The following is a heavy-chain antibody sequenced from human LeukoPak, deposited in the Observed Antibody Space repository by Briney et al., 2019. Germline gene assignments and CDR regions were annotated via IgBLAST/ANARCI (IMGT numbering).Heavy chain of an antibody. CDR2: IKQDGSEK. CDR1: GFTFSSYW. Sequence: GGSLRLSCAASGFTFSSYWMSWVRQAPGKGLEWVANIKQDGSEKYYVDSVKGRFTISRDNAKNTLYLQMNSLRAEDTAIYYCARDFYDSGGYLPDVWGQGTTVTVFS. CDR3: ARDFYDSGGYLPDV. D-gene: IGHD3-22*01. V-gene: IGHV3-7*01. J-gene: IGHJ6*02.